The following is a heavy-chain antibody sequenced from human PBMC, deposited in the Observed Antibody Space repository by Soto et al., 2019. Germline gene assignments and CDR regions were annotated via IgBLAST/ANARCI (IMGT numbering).Heavy chain of an antibody. V-gene: IGHV2-70*11. CDR3: ARIEAAAGNNWFEP. D-gene: IGHD6-13*01. J-gene: IGHJ5*02. CDR1: GFSLSTSGMC. CDR2: IDWDDDK. Sequence: LVNPTQTLTLTCTFSGFSLSTSGMCVSWIRQPPGKALEWLARIDWDDDKYYSTSLKTRLTISKDTSKNQVVLTMTNMDPVDTATYYCARIEAAAGNNWFEPWGQGTLVTVSS.